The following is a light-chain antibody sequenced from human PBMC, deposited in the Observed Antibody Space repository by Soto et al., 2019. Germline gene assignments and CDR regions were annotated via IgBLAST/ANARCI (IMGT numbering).Light chain of an antibody. J-gene: IGKJ1*01. V-gene: IGKV2-30*01. CDR2: KVS. CDR3: MEGTYWPRT. CDR1: QSLVYSDGNTS. Sequence: DVVMTQSPLSMPVTLGQPASISCRSSQSLVYSDGNTSLDWFQHRPGQSPRRLIYKVSTRASGVPDRFSGSGSGTDFTLKSSRVEAEDVGIYYCMEGTYWPRTFGQGTKVEIK.